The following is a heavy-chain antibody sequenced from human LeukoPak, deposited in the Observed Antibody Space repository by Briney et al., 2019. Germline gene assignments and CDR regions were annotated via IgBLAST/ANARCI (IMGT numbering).Heavy chain of an antibody. Sequence: ASVKVSCKASGGTFSNYAISWVRQAPGQGLEWMGWISTYNDNTHYAQKLQGRVTMTTDTSTSTVYMELKSLRSDDTAVYYCARIQSRIIAARPGNPAFDYWGRGTLVTVSS. V-gene: IGHV1-18*01. CDR1: GGTFSNYA. CDR2: ISTYNDNT. CDR3: ARIQSRIIAARPGNPAFDY. D-gene: IGHD6-6*01. J-gene: IGHJ4*02.